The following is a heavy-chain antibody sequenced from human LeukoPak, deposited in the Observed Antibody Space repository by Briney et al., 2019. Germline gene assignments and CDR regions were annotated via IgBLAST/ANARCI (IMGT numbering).Heavy chain of an antibody. CDR2: ISSSGSTI. J-gene: IGHJ5*02. CDR1: GFTFSNYS. CDR3: ARVERSWFDP. V-gene: IGHV3-48*04. Sequence: GGSLRLSCAASGFTFSNYSMYWVRQAPGKGLEWLSYISSSGSTIYHADSVKGRFTISRDNAKNSLYLQMNSLRADDTAVYYCARVERSWFDPWGQGTLVTVSS. D-gene: IGHD3-3*01.